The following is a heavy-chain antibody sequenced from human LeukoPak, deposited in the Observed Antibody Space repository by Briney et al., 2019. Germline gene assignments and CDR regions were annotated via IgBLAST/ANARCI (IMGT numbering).Heavy chain of an antibody. CDR3: AKDRWEAKVHDY. Sequence: GGSLRLSCAASGFTVSSNYMSWVRQAPGKGLEWVSVIYSGGSTYYADSVKGRFTISRDNSKNTLYLQMNSLRAEDTAVYYCAKDRWEAKVHDYWGQGTLVTVSS. CDR1: GFTVSSNY. D-gene: IGHD1-1*01. V-gene: IGHV3-53*05. CDR2: IYSGGST. J-gene: IGHJ4*02.